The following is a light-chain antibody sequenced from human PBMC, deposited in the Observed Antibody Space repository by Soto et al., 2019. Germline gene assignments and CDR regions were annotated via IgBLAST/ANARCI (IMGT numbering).Light chain of an antibody. CDR1: QSIFTY. J-gene: IGKJ4*01. V-gene: IGKV1-39*01. Sequence: DIQVPQSPSSLPAAVGDRVTITCRASQSIFTYLNWSQQRPGKAPNLLIYTTSNLQSGVPPRFSCSGSRTDFTPSIISLQPEDFATYYCQPSYSSPTCGRGTKVEIK. CDR2: TTS. CDR3: QPSYSSPT.